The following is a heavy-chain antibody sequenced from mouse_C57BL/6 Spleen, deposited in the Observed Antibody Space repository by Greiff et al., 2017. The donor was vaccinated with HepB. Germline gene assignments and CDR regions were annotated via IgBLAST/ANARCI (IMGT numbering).Heavy chain of an antibody. CDR3: ARERDYYGLDY. J-gene: IGHJ2*01. D-gene: IGHD1-2*01. CDR1: GYAFSSSW. V-gene: IGHV1-82*01. Sequence: QVQLQQSGPELVKPGASVKISCKASGYAFSSSWMNWVKQRPGKGLEWIGRIYPGDGDTHYNGTFKGKATLTADKSSSTAYMHLSSLTSEDSAVSFCARERDYYGLDYWGQGTTLTVSS. CDR2: IYPGDGDT.